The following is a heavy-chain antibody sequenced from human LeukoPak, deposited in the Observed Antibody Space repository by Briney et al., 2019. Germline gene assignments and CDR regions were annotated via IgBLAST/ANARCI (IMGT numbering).Heavy chain of an antibody. J-gene: IGHJ4*02. CDR1: GFTFSSYA. Sequence: PGGSLRLSCAASGFTFSSYAMSWVRQAPGKGLEWVSVISGGGGSTDYADSVKGRFTISRDNSKNTLYLQMNSLRAEDTAVYYCAKDRYRSSTNCLFDYWGQGTLVTVSS. CDR2: ISGGGGST. D-gene: IGHD2-2*01. V-gene: IGHV3-23*01. CDR3: AKDRYRSSTNCLFDY.